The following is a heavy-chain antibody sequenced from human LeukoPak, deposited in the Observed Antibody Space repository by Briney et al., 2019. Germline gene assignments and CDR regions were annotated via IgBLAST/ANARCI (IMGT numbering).Heavy chain of an antibody. CDR3: ARDYCGSGSHYAHYYGMDV. J-gene: IGHJ6*02. CDR2: INPNSGGT. D-gene: IGHD3-10*01. V-gene: IGHV1-2*02. CDR1: GYTFTGYH. Sequence: ASVKVSCKASGYTFTGYHMHWVRQAPGQGLEWMGWINPNSGGTKYAQKFQGRVTMTRDTSISTAYMELSRLRSDDTAVYYCARDYCGSGSHYAHYYGMDVWGQGTTVTVSS.